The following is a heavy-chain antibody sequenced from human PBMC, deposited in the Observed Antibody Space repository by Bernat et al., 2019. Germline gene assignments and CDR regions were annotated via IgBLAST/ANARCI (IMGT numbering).Heavy chain of an antibody. CDR2: TRKKANSYTT. V-gene: IGHV3-72*01. J-gene: IGHJ4*02. CDR1: GFTFSDHY. D-gene: IGHD1-26*01. CDR3: ARVLVGTTPDY. Sequence: EVQLVESGGGLVQPGGSLRLSCAASGFTFSDHYMDWVRQAPGKGLEWVGRTRKKANSYTTEYAASVKGRFTISRDDSRNSLYLQMNSLKTEDTAVYYCARVLVGTTPDYWGQGTLVTVSS.